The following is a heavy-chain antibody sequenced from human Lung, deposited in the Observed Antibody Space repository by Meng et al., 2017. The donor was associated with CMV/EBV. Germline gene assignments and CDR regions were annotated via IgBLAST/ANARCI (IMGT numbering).Heavy chain of an antibody. D-gene: IGHD1-1*01. CDR1: GFIFSDHW. V-gene: IGHV3-74*01. J-gene: IGHJ4*02. CDR3: LRGTQVWNGVDY. Sequence: SCVGSGFIFSDHWIHWVRQAPGKGLVWVSRINQNGIDTNYAEFVKGRFTLSRNNAKNTVYLEMNSLRVEDMAVYYCLRGTQVWNGVDYWGQGALVTVSS. CDR2: INQNGIDT.